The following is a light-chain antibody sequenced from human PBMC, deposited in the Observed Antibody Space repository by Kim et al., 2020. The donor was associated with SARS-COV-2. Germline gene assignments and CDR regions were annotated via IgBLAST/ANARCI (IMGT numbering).Light chain of an antibody. J-gene: IGLJ3*02. CDR1: LRRLAINY. Sequence: VTSAISRSLRRLAINYRHAYPRRPXSAPTTVVYEDNQRPSGVPVQFSGSIDSSSNSASLTISGLKTEDEADYYCQSYDSSNQVFGGGTQLTVL. V-gene: IGLV6-57*03. CDR2: EDN. CDR3: QSYDSSNQV.